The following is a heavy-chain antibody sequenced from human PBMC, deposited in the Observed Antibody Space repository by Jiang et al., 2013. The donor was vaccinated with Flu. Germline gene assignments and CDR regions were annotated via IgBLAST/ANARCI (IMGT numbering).Heavy chain of an antibody. J-gene: IGHJ4*02. CDR3: AKDGYDGYGYDY. Sequence: VQLVESGGDLVQPRGFLRLSCVASGFTFSSYAMNWVRQAPGKGLEWVSSVGGIGGSTHYVDSVKGRFTISRDNSKNTVYLQMNSLRAEDTATYYCAKDGYDGYGYDYWGQGTLVTVSS. CDR2: VGGIGGST. D-gene: IGHD5-12*01. V-gene: IGHV3-23*04. CDR1: GFTFSSYA.